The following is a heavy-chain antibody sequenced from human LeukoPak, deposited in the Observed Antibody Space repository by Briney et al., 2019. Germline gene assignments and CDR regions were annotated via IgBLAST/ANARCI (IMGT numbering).Heavy chain of an antibody. J-gene: IGHJ4*02. V-gene: IGHV3-23*01. Sequence: GGSLRLSCAASGFTFSNYAMSWVRQAPGKGLEWVSATTGSGGSTYYADSVKGRFTISRDNSKNTVFLQMNSLRAEDTAVYYCAKWGDYDVLTGYYVSDYWGQGTLVTVSS. CDR3: AKWGDYDVLTGYYVSDY. CDR1: GFTFSNYA. D-gene: IGHD3-9*01. CDR2: TTGSGGST.